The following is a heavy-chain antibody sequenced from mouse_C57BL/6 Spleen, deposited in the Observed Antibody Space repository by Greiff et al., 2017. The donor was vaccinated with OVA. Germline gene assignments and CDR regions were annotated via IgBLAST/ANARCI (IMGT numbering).Heavy chain of an antibody. J-gene: IGHJ4*01. CDR3: TRYGGYYGYDGDARDY. V-gene: IGHV1-15*01. CDR1: GYTFTDYE. Sequence: QVQLQQSGAELVRPGASVTLSCKASGYTFTDYEMHWVKQTPVHGLEWIGAIDPETGGTAYNQKFKGKAILTADKSSSTAYMELRSLTSEDSAVDYCTRYGGYYGYDGDARDYWGQGTSVTVSS. CDR2: IDPETGGT. D-gene: IGHD2-2*01.